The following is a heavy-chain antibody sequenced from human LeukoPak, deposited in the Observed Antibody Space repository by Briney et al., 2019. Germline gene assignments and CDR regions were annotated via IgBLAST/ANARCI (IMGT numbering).Heavy chain of an antibody. Sequence: GGSLRLSCAASGFTFSSYAMSWVRQAPGKGREWVSAISGSGGSTYYADSVKGRFTISRDNSKNTLYLQMNSLRAEDTAVYYCAKDQKRAMIVVVITNFDYWGQGTLVTVSS. V-gene: IGHV3-23*01. J-gene: IGHJ4*02. D-gene: IGHD3-22*01. CDR2: ISGSGGST. CDR1: GFTFSSYA. CDR3: AKDQKRAMIVVVITNFDY.